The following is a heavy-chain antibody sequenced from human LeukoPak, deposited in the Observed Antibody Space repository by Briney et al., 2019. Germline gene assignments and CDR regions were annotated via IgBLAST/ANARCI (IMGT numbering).Heavy chain of an antibody. CDR2: IYYSGST. J-gene: IGHJ1*01. Sequence: PSETLSLTCAVYGGSFSGYYWSWIRQPPGKGLQWIGYIYYSGSTNYNPSLKSRVTISVDTSKNQFSLKLSSVTAADTAVYYCARARSSSGWYGNFQHWGQGTLVTVSS. CDR1: GGSFSGYY. D-gene: IGHD6-19*01. V-gene: IGHV4-59*01. CDR3: ARARSSSGWYGNFQH.